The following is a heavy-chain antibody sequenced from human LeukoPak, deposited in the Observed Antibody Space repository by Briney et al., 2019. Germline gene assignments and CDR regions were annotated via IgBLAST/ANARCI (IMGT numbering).Heavy chain of an antibody. CDR3: ARTDYSNLNYYYYYMDV. J-gene: IGHJ6*03. D-gene: IGHD4-11*01. CDR2: IYTSGST. CDR1: GGSISSYY. Sequence: SETLSLTCTVSGGSISSYYWSWIRQPAGKGLEWIGRIYTSGSTNYNPSLKSRVTMSVDTSKNQFSLKLSSVTAADTAVYYCARTDYSNLNYYYYYMDVWGKGTTVTVSS. V-gene: IGHV4-4*07.